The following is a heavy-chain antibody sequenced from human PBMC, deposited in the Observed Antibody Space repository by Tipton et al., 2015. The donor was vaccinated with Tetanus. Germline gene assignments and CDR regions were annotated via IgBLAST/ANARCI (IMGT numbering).Heavy chain of an antibody. V-gene: IGHV4-59*01. CDR1: GGSISSYY. D-gene: IGHD3-16*01. J-gene: IGHJ3*02. CDR3: ARSGGRRYAFDI. CDR2: VFYSGST. Sequence: TLSLTCTLSGGSISSYYWSWVRQPPGKGLGWLGYVFYSGSTDLNPSLKSRVTISVDTSNNLFSLKLTSVTTADTAVYYCARSGGRRYAFDIWGQGTMVTVSS.